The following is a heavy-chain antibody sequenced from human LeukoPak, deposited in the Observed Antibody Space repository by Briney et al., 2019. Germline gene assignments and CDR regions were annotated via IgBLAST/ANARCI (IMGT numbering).Heavy chain of an antibody. J-gene: IGHJ5*02. CDR1: GFTFSSYS. CDR2: ISGSSSYI. V-gene: IGHV3-21*01. D-gene: IGHD6-13*01. Sequence: PGGSLRLSCAASGFTFSSYSMNWVRQAPGQGLEWVSSISGSSSYIYYADSVKGRFTISRDDAKNSLYLQMNSLRAEDTAVYYCASSSSSSWYSPWGQGTLVTVSS. CDR3: ASSSSSSWYSP.